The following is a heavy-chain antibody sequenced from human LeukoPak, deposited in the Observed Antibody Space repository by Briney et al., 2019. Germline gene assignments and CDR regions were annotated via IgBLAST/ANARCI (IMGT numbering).Heavy chain of an antibody. Sequence: SVKVSCKASGGSFTFTSHAISWVRQAPGQGLEWMGGLIPIYGSANYAQKFQGRVTITSDESTRTVYMELSSLRPEDSAVYYCAGFFYDNSGDAFDIWGQGAMVTVSS. J-gene: IGHJ3*02. V-gene: IGHV1-69*13. CDR2: LIPIYGSA. D-gene: IGHD3-22*01. CDR1: GGSFTFTSHA. CDR3: AGFFYDNSGDAFDI.